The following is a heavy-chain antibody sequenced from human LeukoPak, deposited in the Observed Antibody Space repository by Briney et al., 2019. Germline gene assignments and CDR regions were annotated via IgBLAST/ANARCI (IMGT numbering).Heavy chain of an antibody. CDR3: ARSGKYCGGDCYPAEYFQH. V-gene: IGHV3-21*01. D-gene: IGHD2-21*02. Sequence: GGSLRLSCAASGFTFSSYSMNWVRQAPGKGLEWVSSISSSSSYIYYADSVKGRFTISRDNAKNSLYLQMNSLRAGDTAVYYCARSGKYCGGDCYPAEYFQHWGQGTLVTVSS. CDR1: GFTFSSYS. CDR2: ISSSSSYI. J-gene: IGHJ1*01.